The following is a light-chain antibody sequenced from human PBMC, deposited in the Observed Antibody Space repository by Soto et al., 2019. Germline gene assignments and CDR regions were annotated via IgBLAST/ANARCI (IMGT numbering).Light chain of an antibody. Sequence: QSVLTQSPSASGSPGQSITISSPGTSSDVGLYDYVSWYQQHPGTAPQLMIYAVSNRPSGVSNRFSASKSGNTASLFISGLQAEDEADYYCSSYTSDSSYVFGSGTKVTVL. CDR3: SSYTSDSSYV. J-gene: IGLJ1*01. CDR2: AVS. V-gene: IGLV2-14*01. CDR1: SSDVGLYDY.